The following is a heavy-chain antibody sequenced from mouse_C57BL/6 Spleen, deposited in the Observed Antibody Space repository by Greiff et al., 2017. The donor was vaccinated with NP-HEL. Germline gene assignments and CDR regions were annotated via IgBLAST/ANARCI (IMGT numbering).Heavy chain of an antibody. D-gene: IGHD2-4*01. CDR2: INPSNGGT. CDR1: GYTFTSYW. J-gene: IGHJ2*01. CDR3: ARWADDYDDYYFDY. Sequence: QVQLQQPGTELVKPGASVKLSCKASGYTFTSYWMPWVQQRPGQGLEWIGNINPSNGGTNYNEQFKSKATLTVDKSSSTAYMQLSSLTSEDSAVDYCARWADDYDDYYFDYWGQGTTLTVSS. V-gene: IGHV1-53*01.